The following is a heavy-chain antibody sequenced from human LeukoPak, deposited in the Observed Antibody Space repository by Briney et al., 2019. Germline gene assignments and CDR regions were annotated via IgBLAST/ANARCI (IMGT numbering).Heavy chain of an antibody. Sequence: GGSLRLSCAASGFTFSSYSMNWVRQAPGKGLEWVSSISSSGSTIYYADSVKGRFTISRDNAKNSLYLQMNSLRAEDTAVYYCARDRYSSGWYPIFDYWGQGTLVTVSS. CDR1: GFTFSSYS. D-gene: IGHD6-19*01. CDR2: ISSSGSTI. V-gene: IGHV3-48*04. CDR3: ARDRYSSGWYPIFDY. J-gene: IGHJ4*02.